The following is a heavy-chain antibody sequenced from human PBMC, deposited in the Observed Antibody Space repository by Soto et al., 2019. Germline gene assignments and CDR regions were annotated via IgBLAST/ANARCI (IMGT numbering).Heavy chain of an antibody. J-gene: IGHJ4*02. CDR1: GGSFSGYY. Sequence: SETLSLTCAVYGGSFSGYYWSWIRQPPGKGLEWIGEINHSGSTNYTPSLKSRVTISVDTSKNQFSLKLSSVTAADTAVYYCARDAYSSGVVYYLDCWDQRTLGTVSS. CDR2: INHSGST. D-gene: IGHD6-19*01. CDR3: ARDAYSSGVVYYLDC. V-gene: IGHV4-34*01.